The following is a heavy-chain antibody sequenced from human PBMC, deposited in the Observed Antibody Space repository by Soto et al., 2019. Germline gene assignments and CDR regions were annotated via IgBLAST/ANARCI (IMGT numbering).Heavy chain of an antibody. J-gene: IGHJ4*02. Sequence: SGPTLVNPTQTLTLTCTFSGFSLTSSGMGVGWIRQPPGKALEWLALIYWDDDKRFSPSLKSRLTITKDTSKNQVVLTMTNMDPVDTATYYCARGSREVAVAGTPDYWGQGTLVTVSS. CDR2: IYWDDDK. CDR3: ARGSREVAVAGTPDY. D-gene: IGHD6-19*01. CDR1: GFSLTSSGMG. V-gene: IGHV2-5*02.